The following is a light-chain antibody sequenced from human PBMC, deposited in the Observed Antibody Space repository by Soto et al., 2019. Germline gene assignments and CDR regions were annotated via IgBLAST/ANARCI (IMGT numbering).Light chain of an antibody. V-gene: IGKV3-20*01. J-gene: IGKJ2*01. CDR2: GAS. Sequence: EVVLTQSPGTLSLSPGERATLSCRASQSVTSSYLVWYQQKPGQAPRLLIYGASNRATGIPDRFSGSGSGADFTLTISRLEPGDLAIEYCQQYGLSPYTFGQGTKLDI. CDR1: QSVTSSY. CDR3: QQYGLSPYT.